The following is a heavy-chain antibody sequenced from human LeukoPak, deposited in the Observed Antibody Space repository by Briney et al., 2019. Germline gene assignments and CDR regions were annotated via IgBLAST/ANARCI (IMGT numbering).Heavy chain of an antibody. CDR3: AKVSAVTRGHFDY. CDR2: ISGSDGST. Sequence: PGGSLRLSCAASGFTFSSYAMSWVRQAPRKGLEWVSAISGSDGSTYYADSVKGRFTISRDNSKDTLYLQINRLRAEDTAVYYCAKVSAVTRGHFDYWGQGNLVTVSS. D-gene: IGHD3-10*01. CDR1: GFTFSSYA. J-gene: IGHJ4*02. V-gene: IGHV3-23*01.